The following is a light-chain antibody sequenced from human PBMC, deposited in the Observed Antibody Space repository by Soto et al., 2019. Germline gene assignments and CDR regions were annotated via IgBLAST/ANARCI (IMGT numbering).Light chain of an antibody. J-gene: IGKJ3*01. CDR1: QSVSSNY. CDR3: QQYGKSLFT. CDR2: GSS. V-gene: IGKV3-20*01. Sequence: ETVLTQSPGTLSLSPGERASLSCRASQSVSSNYIAWYQQKPGQAPRLLIYGSSSRATVIPDRFSGSGSGTDFTLTISRLETEDFAVYYCQQYGKSLFTFGPGTKVDIK.